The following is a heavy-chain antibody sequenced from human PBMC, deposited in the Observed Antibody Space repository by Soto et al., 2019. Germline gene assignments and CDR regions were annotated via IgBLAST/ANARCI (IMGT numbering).Heavy chain of an antibody. V-gene: IGHV4-39*01. Sequence: PSETPSLTCSFSGDSITSHNYYWSWLRPHPGKGLEWIGSIYFRGNTYYNPSLQTRVTISLDKSKSQFSLKLNSVTAADSAVYFCARLEGLATISYYFDFWGQGALVTVSS. CDR1: GDSITSHNYY. J-gene: IGHJ4*02. CDR3: ARLEGLATISYYFDF. CDR2: IYFRGNT. D-gene: IGHD3-9*01.